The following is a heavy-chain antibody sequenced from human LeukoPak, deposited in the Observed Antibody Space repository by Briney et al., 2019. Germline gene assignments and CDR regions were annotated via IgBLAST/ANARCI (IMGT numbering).Heavy chain of an antibody. Sequence: ASVTVSCKASGYTFTGYYMHWVRQAPGQGLGWMGWINPNSGGTNYAQKFQGRVTMTRDTSISTAYMELSRLRSDDTAVYYCARSGIPIAGGYYYGMDVWGQETTVTVSS. CDR3: ARSGIPIAGGYYYGMDV. CDR2: INPNSGGT. V-gene: IGHV1-2*02. CDR1: GYTFTGYY. J-gene: IGHJ6*02. D-gene: IGHD1-26*01.